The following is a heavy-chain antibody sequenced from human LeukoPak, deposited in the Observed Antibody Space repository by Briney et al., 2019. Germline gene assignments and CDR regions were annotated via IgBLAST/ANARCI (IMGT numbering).Heavy chain of an antibody. CDR3: ARDPYSGNYGNYYYYYMDV. CDR2: ISSSSSYI. Sequence: PGGSLRLSCAASGFTFSDTWMHWVRQAPGKGLEWVSSISSSSSYIYYADSVKGRFTISRDNAKNSLYLQMNSLGPEDTAVYYCARDPYSGNYGNYYYYYMDVWSKGTTVTISS. V-gene: IGHV3-21*01. D-gene: IGHD1-26*01. J-gene: IGHJ6*03. CDR1: GFTFSDTW.